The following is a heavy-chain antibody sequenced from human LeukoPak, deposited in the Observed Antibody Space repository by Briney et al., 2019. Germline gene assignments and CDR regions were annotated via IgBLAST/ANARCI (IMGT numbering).Heavy chain of an antibody. CDR2: ISAYNGNT. Sequence: QAPGQGLEWMGWISAYNGNTNYAQKLQGRVTMTTDTSTSTAYMELRSLRSDDTAVYYCARDSGLSSAGTDYYYGMDVWGQGTTVTVSS. V-gene: IGHV1-18*01. D-gene: IGHD6-13*01. J-gene: IGHJ6*02. CDR3: ARDSGLSSAGTDYYYGMDV.